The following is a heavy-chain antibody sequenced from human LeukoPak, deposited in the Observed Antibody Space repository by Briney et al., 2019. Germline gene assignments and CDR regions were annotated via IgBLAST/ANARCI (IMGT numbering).Heavy chain of an antibody. Sequence: SVKISCKASGGTFSSYAISWVRQAPGQGLEWMGRIIPILGIANYAQKFQGRVTITADKSTSTAYMELSSLRSEDTAVYYCARDLGGSYYAYWGQGTLVTVSS. J-gene: IGHJ4*02. CDR1: GGTFSSYA. CDR3: ARDLGGSYYAY. V-gene: IGHV1-69*04. D-gene: IGHD1-26*01. CDR2: IIPILGIA.